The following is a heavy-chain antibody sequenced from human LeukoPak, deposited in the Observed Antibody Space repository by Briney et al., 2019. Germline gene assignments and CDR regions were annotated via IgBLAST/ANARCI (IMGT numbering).Heavy chain of an antibody. V-gene: IGHV3-43D*03. CDR3: AKSDIGRGTYYFDY. CDR2: ISWDGGST. D-gene: IGHD1-1*01. J-gene: IGHJ4*02. Sequence: GGSLRLSCAASGFTFDDYAMHWVRRAPWKGLEWVSLISWDGGSTYYADSVKGRFTISRDNSKNSLYLQMNSLRAEDTALYYCAKSDIGRGTYYFDYWGQGTLVTVSS. CDR1: GFTFDDYA.